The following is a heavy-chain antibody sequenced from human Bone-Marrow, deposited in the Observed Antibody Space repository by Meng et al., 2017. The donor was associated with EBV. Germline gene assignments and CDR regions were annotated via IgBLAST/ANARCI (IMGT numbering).Heavy chain of an antibody. V-gene: IGHV1-69*01. CDR3: ASESGRGFTPDY. Sequence: QVQVVQSGAGVEMPGSSGKVSCKPSGGTFSSDAVSWVRQAHGQGLEWMGGLIPMSDAPYYAQKFQDRVTITADESTSTHYMDLSSLRSEDTAMYYCASESGRGFTPDYWGQGTLVTVSS. J-gene: IGHJ4*02. CDR2: LIPMSDAP. CDR1: GGTFSSDA. D-gene: IGHD3-10*01.